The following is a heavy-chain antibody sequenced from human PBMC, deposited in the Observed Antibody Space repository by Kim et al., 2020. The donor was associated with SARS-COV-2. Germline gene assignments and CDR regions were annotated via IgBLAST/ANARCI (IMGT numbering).Heavy chain of an antibody. Sequence: SESLSLTCVVSGGSITSGNWWGWVRQPPGKRLEWIGEVYHSGSINFSPSLRSRLTMSVDKSKNEFSLTLESVTDADTAVYYCVRVVGFYCHGGDYTSPANVDYWSQGTLVTVSS. CDR1: GGSITSGNW. CDR3: VRVVGFYCHGGDYTSPANVDY. V-gene: IGHV4-4*02. J-gene: IGHJ4*02. CDR2: VYHSGSI. D-gene: IGHD3-3*01.